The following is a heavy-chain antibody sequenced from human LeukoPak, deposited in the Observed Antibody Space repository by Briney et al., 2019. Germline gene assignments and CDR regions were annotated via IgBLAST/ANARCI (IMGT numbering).Heavy chain of an antibody. J-gene: IGHJ6*02. D-gene: IGHD6-13*01. CDR1: GFTFSSYE. Sequence: GGSLRLSWAASGFTFSSYEMNWVRQAPGKGLEWVSYISSSGSTIYYADSVKGRFTISRDNAKNSLYLQMNSLRAEDTAVYYCARAEVISSWPVRYYYGMDVWGQGTTVTVSS. CDR2: ISSSGSTI. V-gene: IGHV3-48*03. CDR3: ARAEVISSWPVRYYYGMDV.